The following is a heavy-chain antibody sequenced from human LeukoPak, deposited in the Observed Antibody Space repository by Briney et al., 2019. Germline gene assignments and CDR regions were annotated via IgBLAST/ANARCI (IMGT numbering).Heavy chain of an antibody. V-gene: IGHV1-2*02. CDR2: INPNSGGT. Sequence: SPKLSCKPSGYTLCGDYMNWGPGSPGQGLESMGWINPNSGGTNYAQKFQGRVTMTRDTSMSTAYMELSRLRSDDTGLYGGARSTMGTAWYYYGPDVWGKGTTVTVSS. J-gene: IGHJ6*04. CDR3: ARSTMGTAWYYYGPDV. D-gene: IGHD1-1*01. CDR1: GYTLCGDY.